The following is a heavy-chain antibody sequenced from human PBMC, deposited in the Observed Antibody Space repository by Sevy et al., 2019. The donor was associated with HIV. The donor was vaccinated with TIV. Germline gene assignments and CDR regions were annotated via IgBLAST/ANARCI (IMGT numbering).Heavy chain of an antibody. Sequence: GGSLRLSCAATGFTFSNYAMHWVRRAPGKGMEWVAILWSDGAYQYHGDSVKGRFTISRDNSKNTLYLQMNNVRVEDRAVYYCARGAYYYDNAAYYALDSWGQGTLVTVSS. CDR3: ARGAYYYDNAAYYALDS. J-gene: IGHJ4*02. D-gene: IGHD3-22*01. CDR2: LWSDGAYQ. V-gene: IGHV3-33*01. CDR1: GFTFSNYA.